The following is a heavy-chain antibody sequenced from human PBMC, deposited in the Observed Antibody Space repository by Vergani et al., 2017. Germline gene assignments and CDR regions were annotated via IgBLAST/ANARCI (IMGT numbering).Heavy chain of an antibody. CDR2: INWNGGST. CDR1: GFTFDDYG. CDR3: AREGANYYDSSGYPLYFDY. Sequence: EVQLVESGGGLVQPGGSLRLSCAASGFTFDDYGMSWVRQAPGKGLEWVSGINWNGGSTGYADSVKGRFTISRDNAKNSLYLQMNSLRAEDTALYYCAREGANYYDSSGYPLYFDYWGQGTLVTVSS. J-gene: IGHJ4*02. V-gene: IGHV3-20*04. D-gene: IGHD3-22*01.